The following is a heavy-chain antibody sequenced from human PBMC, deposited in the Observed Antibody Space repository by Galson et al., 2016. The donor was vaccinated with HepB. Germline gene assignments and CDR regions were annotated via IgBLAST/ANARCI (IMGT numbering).Heavy chain of an antibody. Sequence: TLSLTCTVSGGSISSSYYYWTWIRQHPGKGLEWIGYIYYSGSTFYDPSLKSRLTTSVDTSKNQFSLNLSSVTAAATAVYYCARAKDQILHYYDYWGPGTLVTVSS. CDR2: IYYSGST. J-gene: IGHJ4*02. CDR3: ARAKDQILHYYDY. V-gene: IGHV4-31*03. D-gene: IGHD2-2*01. CDR1: GGSISSSYYY.